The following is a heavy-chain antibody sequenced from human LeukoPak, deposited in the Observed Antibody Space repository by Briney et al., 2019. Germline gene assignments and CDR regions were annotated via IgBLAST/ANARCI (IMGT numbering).Heavy chain of an antibody. D-gene: IGHD3-16*02. V-gene: IGHV4-34*01. Sequence: PSETLSLACAVYGGSLSGYYWGWIRQPPGKGREWIGEINHSGSTNYNPSVKSRVTISVDTSKNQFSLKLSSVTAADTAACYFRRTPRFIFPFGGVIAVHPFDNWGAGTPVTVSS. CDR3: RRTPRFIFPFGGVIAVHPFDN. J-gene: IGHJ4*01. CDR1: GGSLSGYY. CDR2: INHSGST.